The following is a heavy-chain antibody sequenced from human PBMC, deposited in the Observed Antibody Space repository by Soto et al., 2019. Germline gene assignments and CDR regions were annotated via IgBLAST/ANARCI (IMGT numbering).Heavy chain of an antibody. D-gene: IGHD5-18*01. CDR2: IYYSGST. J-gene: IGHJ4*02. CDR1: GGSISSYY. Sequence: PSETLSLTCTVSGGSISSYYWSWIRQPPGKGLEWIGYIYYSGSTNYNPSLKSRVTISVDTSKNQFSLKLSSVTAADTAVYYCARHDGYSYGLLDYWGQGTLVTVSS. V-gene: IGHV4-59*08. CDR3: ARHDGYSYGLLDY.